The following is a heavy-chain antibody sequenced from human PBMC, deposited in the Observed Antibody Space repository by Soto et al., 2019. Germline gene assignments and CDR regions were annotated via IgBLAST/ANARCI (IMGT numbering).Heavy chain of an antibody. CDR2: IYPGDSDT. D-gene: IGHD1-7*01. Sequence: GEALKISCKGSGYSFTSYWIGWGRQMPGKGLGWMGIIYPGDSDTRYSPSFQGQVTISADKSISTPYLQWSSLKASDTAMYSFGKAFNWDYERGAFAIWGQGTMATASS. CDR1: GYSFTSYW. V-gene: IGHV5-51*01. CDR3: GKAFNWDYERGAFAI. J-gene: IGHJ3*02.